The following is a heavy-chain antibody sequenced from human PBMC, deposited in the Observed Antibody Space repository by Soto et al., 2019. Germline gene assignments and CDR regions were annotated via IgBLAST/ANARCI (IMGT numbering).Heavy chain of an antibody. CDR1: GFTFSSYA. Sequence: QVQLVESRGGVVQPGKSLRPSCAATGFTFSSYAMHWARQAPGKGLEWVTVISIRGGDEYYAESVRGRFTISRDDSKNTLSLQMDSLRVEDTAVYYCARGTIVARQHLDYWGQGTLVTVSS. D-gene: IGHD6-6*01. CDR3: ARGTIVARQHLDY. J-gene: IGHJ4*02. V-gene: IGHV3-30*03. CDR2: ISIRGGDE.